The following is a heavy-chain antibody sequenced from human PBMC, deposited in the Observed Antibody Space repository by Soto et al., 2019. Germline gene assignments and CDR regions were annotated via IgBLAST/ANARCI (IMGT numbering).Heavy chain of an antibody. Sequence: QVQLVESGGGLVKPGGSLRLSCAASGFTFSDYYMSWIRQAPGKGLEWVSYISSSGSTIYYADSVKGRFTISRDNAKNELYLQMNSLRAEDTAVYYCARSIGYCSSTSCYGDYFDYWGQGTLVTVSS. CDR1: GFTFSDYY. D-gene: IGHD2-2*01. J-gene: IGHJ4*02. CDR2: ISSSGSTI. CDR3: ARSIGYCSSTSCYGDYFDY. V-gene: IGHV3-11*01.